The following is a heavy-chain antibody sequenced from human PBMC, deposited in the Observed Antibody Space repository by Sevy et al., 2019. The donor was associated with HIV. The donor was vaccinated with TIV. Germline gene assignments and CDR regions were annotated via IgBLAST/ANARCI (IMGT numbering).Heavy chain of an antibody. D-gene: IGHD4-17*01. CDR1: GFTFSSYA. J-gene: IGHJ5*02. CDR2: ISYDGSSK. CDR3: ARDQHDYGGNLRTGWFDP. Sequence: GGSLRLSCAASGFTFSSYAMHWVRQAPGKGLEWVAVISYDGSSKYYEVSVKGRFTISRDNSKNTLYLQMNSLRAEDTAVYYCARDQHDYGGNLRTGWFDPWGQGTLVTVSS. V-gene: IGHV3-30-3*01.